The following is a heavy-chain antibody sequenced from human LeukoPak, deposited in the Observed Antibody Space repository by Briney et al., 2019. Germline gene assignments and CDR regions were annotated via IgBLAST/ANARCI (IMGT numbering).Heavy chain of an antibody. Sequence: KPSETLSLTCTVSGGSINTFNHYWGWIRQPPGKGLEWIGSIYYSGNTYYDASLKSRVAMSVDTSKNQFSLKVRSVTAADTAVYFCARLDWGSRGSGPFDIWGQGTLVIVSS. CDR3: ARLDWGSRGSGPFDI. J-gene: IGHJ4*02. D-gene: IGHD7-27*01. V-gene: IGHV4-39*01. CDR2: IYYSGNT. CDR1: GGSINTFNHY.